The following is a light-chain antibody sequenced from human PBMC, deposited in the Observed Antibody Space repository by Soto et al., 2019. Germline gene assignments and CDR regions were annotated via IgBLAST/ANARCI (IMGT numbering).Light chain of an antibody. CDR3: QQRSSWPLT. Sequence: DIQLTQSPSTLSASVGDRVTITCRASQVITGWLAWYQQKPGKAPNLLIYDASNVQSGVPPRFSGSGSGTEFTLTISRMEPEDFAVYCCQQRSSWPLTFGGGTKVDIK. CDR2: DAS. CDR1: QVITGW. V-gene: IGKV1-5*01. J-gene: IGKJ4*02.